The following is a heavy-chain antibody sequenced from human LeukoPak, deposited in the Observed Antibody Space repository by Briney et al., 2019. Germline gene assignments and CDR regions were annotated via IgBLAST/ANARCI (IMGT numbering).Heavy chain of an antibody. J-gene: IGHJ6*03. Sequence: GGSLRLSCATSGFTFSSYGMHWVRQAPGKGLEWVAFIRNDGRNKYYADSVKGRFTISRDNSKNTLYVQMNSLRGEDTAVYYCGRDVGDDSGRFFYYYIDVWGKGTTVTVSS. V-gene: IGHV3-30*02. CDR1: GFTFSSYG. CDR3: GRDVGDDSGRFFYYYIDV. D-gene: IGHD1-26*01. CDR2: IRNDGRNK.